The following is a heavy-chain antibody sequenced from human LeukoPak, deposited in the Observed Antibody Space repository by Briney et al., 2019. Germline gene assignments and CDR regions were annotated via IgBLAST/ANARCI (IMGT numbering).Heavy chain of an antibody. V-gene: IGHV5-10-1*01. D-gene: IGHD2-2*01. CDR2: IDPSDPYT. J-gene: IGHJ6*02. CDR3: ARHDCSSTSCYVNYYYYYGMDV. CDR1: GYIFTSYW. Sequence: GESLRISCKGSGYIFTSYWISWVRQLPGKGLEWMGRIDPSDPYTNYSPSFQGHVTISADKSISTAYLQWSSLKASDTAMYYCARHDCSSTSCYVNYYYYYGMDVWGQGTTVTVSS.